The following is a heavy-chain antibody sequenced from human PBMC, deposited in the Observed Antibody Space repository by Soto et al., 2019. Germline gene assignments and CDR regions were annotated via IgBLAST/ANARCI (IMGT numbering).Heavy chain of an antibody. D-gene: IGHD3-3*01. CDR3: TTDRPQGYDFFDY. CDR1: GFTFSNAW. J-gene: IGHJ4*02. V-gene: IGHV3-15*07. Sequence: EVQLVESGGGLVKPGGSLRLSCAASGFTFSNAWMNWVRQAPGKGLEWVGRIKSKTDGGTTDYAAPVKGRFTISRDDSKNTLDLQMNSLKTYDTAVYYFTTDRPQGYDFFDYWGQGTLVTVSS. CDR2: IKSKTDGGTT.